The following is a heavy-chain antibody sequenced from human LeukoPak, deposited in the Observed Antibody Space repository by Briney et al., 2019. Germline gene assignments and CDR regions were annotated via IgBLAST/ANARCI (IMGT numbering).Heavy chain of an antibody. CDR3: ARGNVDSSSSSDY. D-gene: IGHD6-6*01. V-gene: IGHV4-34*01. J-gene: IGHJ4*02. Sequence: SETLSLTCAVYGGSFSGYYWSWIRQPPGKGLEWIGEINHSGSTNYNPSLKSRVTISVDTSKNQFSLKLSSATAADTAVYYCARGNVDSSSSSDYWGQGTLVTVSS. CDR2: INHSGST. CDR1: GGSFSGYY.